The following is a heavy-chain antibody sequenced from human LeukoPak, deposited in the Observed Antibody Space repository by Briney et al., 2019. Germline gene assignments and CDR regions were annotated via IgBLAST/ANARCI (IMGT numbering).Heavy chain of an antibody. CDR2: ISSSSSTI. Sequence: PGGSLRLSCAASGFTFSSYSMNWVRQAPGKGLEWVSYISSSSSTIYYADSVKGRFTISRDNAKNSLYLQMNSLRAEDTAVYYCARDPAIFGVVTPFDYWGQGTLVTVSS. V-gene: IGHV3-48*01. J-gene: IGHJ4*02. CDR1: GFTFSSYS. D-gene: IGHD3-3*01. CDR3: ARDPAIFGVVTPFDY.